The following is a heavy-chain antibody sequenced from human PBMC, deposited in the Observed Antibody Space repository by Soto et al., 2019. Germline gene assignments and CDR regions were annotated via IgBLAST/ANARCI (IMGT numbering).Heavy chain of an antibody. CDR3: ARGRLHFDWLLYYFDY. D-gene: IGHD3-9*01. J-gene: IGHJ4*02. V-gene: IGHV1-3*01. CDR2: INAGNGNT. Sequence: AAVKVSCKASGYTVTSYAMHWLRQAPGQRLEWMGWINAGNGNTKYSQKFQGRVTITRDTSASTAYMELSSLRSEDTAVYYCARGRLHFDWLLYYFDYWGQGTLVTVSS. CDR1: GYTVTSYA.